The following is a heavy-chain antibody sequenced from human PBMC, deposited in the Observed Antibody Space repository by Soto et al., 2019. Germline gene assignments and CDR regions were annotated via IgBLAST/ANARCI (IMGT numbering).Heavy chain of an antibody. CDR2: IYHSGST. Sequence: SETLSLTXAVSGGSISSGGYSWSWIRQPPGKGLEWIGYIYHSGSTYYNPSLKSRVTISVDRSKNQFSLKLSSVTAADTAVYYCAREGSSAEGDWFDPWGQGTLVTVSS. V-gene: IGHV4-30-2*01. CDR3: AREGSSAEGDWFDP. D-gene: IGHD6-25*01. CDR1: GGSISSGGYS. J-gene: IGHJ5*02.